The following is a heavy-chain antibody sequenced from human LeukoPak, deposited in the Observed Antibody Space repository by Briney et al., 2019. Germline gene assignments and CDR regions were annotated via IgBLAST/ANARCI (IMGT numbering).Heavy chain of an antibody. D-gene: IGHD1-1*01. CDR1: GDSVSNTRSA. J-gene: IGHJ4*02. CDR3: GGVFNWTEEPDTGFDY. CDR2: TYYRSKWYN. V-gene: IGHV6-1*01. Sequence: SQTLSLTCAISGDSVSNTRSAWNWIRQSPSRGLEWLGRTYYRSKWYNDYAVSVKSRITINPDTSKNQFSLQLNSVTPEDTAVYYCGGVFNWTEEPDTGFDYWGQGTPVTVSS.